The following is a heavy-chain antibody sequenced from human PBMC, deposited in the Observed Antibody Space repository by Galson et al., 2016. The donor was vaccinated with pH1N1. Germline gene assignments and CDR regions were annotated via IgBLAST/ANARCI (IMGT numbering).Heavy chain of an antibody. CDR3: ARAIGAGDCY. J-gene: IGHJ1*01. D-gene: IGHD6-13*01. CDR1: GFTFTNYA. Sequence: SLRLSCAASGFTFTNYAIHWVRQAPGKGLEWVSFISVSSLSTYYADSVKGRFTISRDTSKNPVYLQMNSLRAEDTAVYYCARAIGAGDCYWGQGTLVTVSS. CDR2: ISVSSLST. V-gene: IGHV3-23*01.